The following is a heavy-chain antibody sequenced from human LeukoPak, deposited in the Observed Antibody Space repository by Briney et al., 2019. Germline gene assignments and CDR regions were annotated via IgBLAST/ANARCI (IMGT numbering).Heavy chain of an antibody. CDR2: ISYDGSNK. CDR1: GFTFSSYA. V-gene: IGHV3-30-3*01. J-gene: IGHJ3*02. D-gene: IGHD2-15*01. CDR3: ARDRWDAFDI. Sequence: PGGSLRLSCAASGFTFSSYAMHWVRQAPGKGLEWVAVISYDGSNKYYADSVKGRITISRDNSKNTVYMQMNSLRAEDTAVYYCARDRWDAFDIWGQGTMVTVSS.